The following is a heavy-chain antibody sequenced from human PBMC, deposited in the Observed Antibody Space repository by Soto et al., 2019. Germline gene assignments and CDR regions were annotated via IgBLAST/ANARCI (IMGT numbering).Heavy chain of an antibody. CDR2: ISAYNGNT. CDR3: ARALMYYDFWSGYKYYYGMDV. CDR1: GYTFTSYG. Sequence: ASVKVSCKACGYTFTSYGISWVRQAPGQGLEWMGWISAYNGNTNYAQKLQGRVTMTTDTSTSTAYMELRSLRSDDTAVYYCARALMYYDFWSGYKYYYGMDVWGQGTTVTVSS. V-gene: IGHV1-18*04. D-gene: IGHD3-3*01. J-gene: IGHJ6*02.